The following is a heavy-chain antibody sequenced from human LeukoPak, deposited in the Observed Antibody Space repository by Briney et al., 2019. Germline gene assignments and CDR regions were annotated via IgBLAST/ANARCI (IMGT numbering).Heavy chain of an antibody. J-gene: IGHJ4*02. CDR1: GYSISSGYY. D-gene: IGHD6-13*01. CDR2: IYHSGST. Sequence: SETLSLTCTVSGYSISSGYYWGWIRQPPGQGLEWIGSIYHSGSTYYNPSLKSRVTISVDTSKNQFSLKLSSVTAADTAVYYCATASSSWSLYFDYWGQGTLVTVSS. V-gene: IGHV4-38-2*02. CDR3: ATASSSWSLYFDY.